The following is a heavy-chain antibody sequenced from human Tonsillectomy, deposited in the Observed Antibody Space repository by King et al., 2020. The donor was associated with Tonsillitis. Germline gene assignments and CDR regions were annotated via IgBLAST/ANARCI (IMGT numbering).Heavy chain of an antibody. V-gene: IGHV3-33*01. CDR1: GFTFSSHG. CDR2: LWYDGSND. Sequence: VQLVESGGGVVQPGRSLRLSCAASGFTFSSHGMHWVRQAPGKGLEWVAVLWYDGSNDYYADSVQGRFIVSSDNSKNPMYLQMNSLRDEDTAVYYCARDKGSSWFGPIDYWGQGSLVTVSS. D-gene: IGHD6-13*01. CDR3: ARDKGSSWFGPIDY. J-gene: IGHJ4*02.